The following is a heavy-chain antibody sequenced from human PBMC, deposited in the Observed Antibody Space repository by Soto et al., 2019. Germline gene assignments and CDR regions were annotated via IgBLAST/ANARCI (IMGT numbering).Heavy chain of an antibody. CDR2: ISSNGGST. J-gene: IGHJ3*02. CDR1: GFTFSSYA. D-gene: IGHD1-26*01. Sequence: GGSLRLSCAASGFTFSSYAMHWVRQAPGKGLEYVSAISSNGGSTYYANSVKGRFTISRDNFKNTLYLQMGSLRAEEMGVYCWARDIVGASGAFDIWGQGTMVTVSS. V-gene: IGHV3-64*01. CDR3: ARDIVGASGAFDI.